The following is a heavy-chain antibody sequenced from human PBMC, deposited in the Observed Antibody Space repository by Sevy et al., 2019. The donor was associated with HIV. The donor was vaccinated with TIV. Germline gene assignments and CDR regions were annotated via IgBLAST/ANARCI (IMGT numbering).Heavy chain of an antibody. V-gene: IGHV4-38-2*01. CDR2: IYHSGST. D-gene: IGHD6-13*01. Sequence: SETLSLTCAVSGYSISSGYYWGWIRQPPGKGLEWIGSIYHSGSTYYNPSLKSRVTISVDTSKNQFSLKLSSVTAADTAVYYCATGIAAAGHSFDYWGQGTLVTVSS. CDR1: GYSISSGYY. J-gene: IGHJ4*02. CDR3: ATGIAAAGHSFDY.